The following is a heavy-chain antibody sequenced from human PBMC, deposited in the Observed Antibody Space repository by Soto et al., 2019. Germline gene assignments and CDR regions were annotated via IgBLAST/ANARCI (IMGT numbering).Heavy chain of an antibody. CDR2: IYYRGNT. J-gene: IGHJ4*02. D-gene: IGHD2-15*01. CDR3: ASVDRSGSLDS. Sequence: QLQLQESGPGLVKPSETPSLTCTVSGGSISSSSYYWGWIRQPPGKGLEWIGSIYYRGNTYYNPSLKSRVAISVDRSKNHGSLNLSSVTAADTAVYDSASVDRSGSLDSWGQGILITVSS. V-gene: IGHV4-39*02. CDR1: GGSISSSSYY.